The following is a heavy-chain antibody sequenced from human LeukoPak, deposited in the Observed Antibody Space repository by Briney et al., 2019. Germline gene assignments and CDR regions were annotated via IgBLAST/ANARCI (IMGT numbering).Heavy chain of an antibody. D-gene: IGHD6-13*01. J-gene: IGHJ4*02. CDR3: ARARWLYSRLYYFDY. V-gene: IGHV4-59*01. Sequence: PSETLSLTCTVSGGSISSYYWSWIRQPPGKGLEWIGYIYYSGSTNYNPSLKGRVTISVDTSKNQFSLKLSSVTAADTAVYYCARARWLYSRLYYFDYWGQGTLVTVSS. CDR2: IYYSGST. CDR1: GGSISSYY.